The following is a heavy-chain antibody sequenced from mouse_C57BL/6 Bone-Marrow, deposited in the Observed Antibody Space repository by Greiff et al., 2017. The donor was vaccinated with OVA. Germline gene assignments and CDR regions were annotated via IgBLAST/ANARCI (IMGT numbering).Heavy chain of an antibody. CDR1: GYTFTSYW. V-gene: IGHV1-64*01. Sequence: QVQLQQSGAELVKPGASVKLSCKASGYTFTSYWMYWVKQRPGQGLEWIGMIHPNSGSTNYNEKFKSKATLTVDKSSSTAYMQLSSLTSEDSAVYYCARRVGPYAMDYWGQGTSVTVSS. J-gene: IGHJ4*01. CDR2: IHPNSGST. CDR3: ARRVGPYAMDY.